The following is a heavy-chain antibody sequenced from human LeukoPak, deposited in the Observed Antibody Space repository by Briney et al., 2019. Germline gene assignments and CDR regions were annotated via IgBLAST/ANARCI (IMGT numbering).Heavy chain of an antibody. J-gene: IGHJ5*02. CDR1: GYSFTSYW. V-gene: IGHV5-51*01. CDR3: ARGPAAVVTPYNWFDP. CDR2: IYPGDSDT. Sequence: GESLKISCKGSGYSFTSYWIGWVRQMPGKGLEWMGIIYPGDSDTRYSPSFQGQVTISADKSISTAYLQWSSLKASDTAMYYCARGPAAVVTPYNWFDPWGQGTLVTVSS. D-gene: IGHD4-23*01.